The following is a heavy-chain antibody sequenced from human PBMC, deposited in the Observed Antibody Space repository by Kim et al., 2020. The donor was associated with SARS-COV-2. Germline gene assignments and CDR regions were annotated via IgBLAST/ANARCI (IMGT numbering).Heavy chain of an antibody. D-gene: IGHD6-19*01. CDR3: ARNGAGYYYALDV. V-gene: IGHV4-28*01. J-gene: IGHJ6*02. Sequence: YNPSPKGRVAMSVDTSKNQFSLKLSSVTAVDTAVYYCARNGAGYYYALDVWGQGTTVTVSS.